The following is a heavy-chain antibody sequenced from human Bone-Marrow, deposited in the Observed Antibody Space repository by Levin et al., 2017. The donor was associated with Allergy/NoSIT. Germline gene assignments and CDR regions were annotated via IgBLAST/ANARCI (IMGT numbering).Heavy chain of an antibody. CDR1: GGSMSSSGYY. V-gene: IGHV4-39*01. J-gene: IGHJ3*01. CDR2: IYNSGSN. D-gene: IGHD1-14*01. CDR3: ARRGNQMPHDAFDL. Sequence: SCTVSGGSMSSSGYYWLWIRQPPGKGLEWIGSIYNSGSNYYNPSLKSRVTISVDTSKNQFSLNLSSVTAADTAVYYCARRGNQMPHDAFDLWGQGTMVTVSS.